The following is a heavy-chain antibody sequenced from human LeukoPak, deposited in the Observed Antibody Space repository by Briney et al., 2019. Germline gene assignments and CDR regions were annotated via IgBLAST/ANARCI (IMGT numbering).Heavy chain of an antibody. CDR2: ISWNSGSI. Sequence: GRSLRLSCAASGFTFDDYAMHWVRQAPGKGLEWVSGISWNSGSIGYADSVKGRFTISRDNSKNTLYLQMNSLRAEDTAVYYCARAWSVAGPGFDYWGQGTLVTVSS. CDR3: ARAWSVAGPGFDY. V-gene: IGHV3-9*01. D-gene: IGHD6-19*01. CDR1: GFTFDDYA. J-gene: IGHJ4*02.